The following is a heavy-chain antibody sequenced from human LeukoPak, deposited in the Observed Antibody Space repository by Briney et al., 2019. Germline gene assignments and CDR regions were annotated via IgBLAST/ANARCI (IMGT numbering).Heavy chain of an antibody. Sequence: PGGSLRLSCAASGFTFSSYGMHWVRQAPGKGLEGVAVIWYDGSNKYYADSVKGRFTISRDNSKNTLYLQMNSLRAEDTAVYYCAREALQTLGLGMDVWGQGTTVPVSS. D-gene: IGHD4-11*01. CDR3: AREALQTLGLGMDV. V-gene: IGHV3-33*01. CDR1: GFTFSSYG. CDR2: IWYDGSNK. J-gene: IGHJ6*02.